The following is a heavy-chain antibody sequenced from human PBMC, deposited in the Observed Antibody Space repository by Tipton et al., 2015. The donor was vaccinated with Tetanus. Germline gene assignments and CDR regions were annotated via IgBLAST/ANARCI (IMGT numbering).Heavy chain of an antibody. J-gene: IGHJ4*02. CDR1: GYTFTSYG. Sequence: QSGAEVKKPGASVKVSCKASGYTFTSYGISWARQAPGQGLEWMGWISTYNGNTNYVQKFQGRVTMTTDTSTNTAYMELRSLRSDDAALYYCARLVRQWLVPEDYWGQGTLVTVSS. CDR2: ISTYNGNT. D-gene: IGHD6-19*01. CDR3: ARLVRQWLVPEDY. V-gene: IGHV1-18*01.